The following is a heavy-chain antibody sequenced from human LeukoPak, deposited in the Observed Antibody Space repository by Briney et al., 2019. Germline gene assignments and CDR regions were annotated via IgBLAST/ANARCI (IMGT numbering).Heavy chain of an antibody. CDR3: ARVPMIVVVTEYYFDY. CDR1: GGSISSYY. V-gene: IGHV4-59*01. Sequence: SETLSLTCTVSGGSISSYYWRWIRQPPGKGLEWIGYIYCSGSTNYNPSLKSRVTISVDTSKNQFSLKLSSVTAADTAVYYCARVPMIVVVTEYYFDYWGQGTLVTVSS. D-gene: IGHD3-22*01. CDR2: IYCSGST. J-gene: IGHJ4*02.